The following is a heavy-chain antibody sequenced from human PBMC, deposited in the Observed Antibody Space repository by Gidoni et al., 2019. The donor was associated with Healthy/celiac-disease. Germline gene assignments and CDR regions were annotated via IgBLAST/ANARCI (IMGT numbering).Heavy chain of an antibody. V-gene: IGHV3-9*01. J-gene: IGHJ1*01. D-gene: IGHD3-16*01. CDR3: AKDLWH. CDR2: ISWNSGSI. CDR1: GFTFDDYA. Sequence: SLRLSCAASGFTFDDYAMHWVRQAPGKGLEWVSGISWNSGSIGYADSVKGRFTISRDNAKNSLYLQMNSLRAEDTALYYCAKDLWHWGQGTLVTVSS.